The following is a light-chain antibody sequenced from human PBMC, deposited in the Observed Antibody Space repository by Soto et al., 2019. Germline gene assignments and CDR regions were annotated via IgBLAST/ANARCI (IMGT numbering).Light chain of an antibody. V-gene: IGKV2-30*01. CDR2: KVS. J-gene: IGKJ2*01. Sequence: DVVMTQSPLSLPVTLGQPASISCRSSQGLGNTYLNWFHQRPGQSPRRLIYKVSNRDSGVPDRFSGSGSGTDFTLKISRVEAEDVGLYFCMQATLWPYTFGQGTKLEI. CDR3: MQATLWPYT. CDR1: QGLGNTY.